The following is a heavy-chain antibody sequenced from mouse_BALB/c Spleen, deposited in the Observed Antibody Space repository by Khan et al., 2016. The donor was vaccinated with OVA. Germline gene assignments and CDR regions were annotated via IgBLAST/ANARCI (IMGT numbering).Heavy chain of an antibody. J-gene: IGHJ3*01. Sequence: EVELVESGGDLVKPGGSLKLSCAALGFTFSTYGMSWVRQTPDKRREGVAPVSTGGGYTYYPDSVKGRFTISRDNAKNTLYLQMSSLKSEDTAMFYCARLAYYYDSEGFAYWGQGTLVTVSA. D-gene: IGHD1-1*01. V-gene: IGHV5-6*01. CDR2: VSTGGGYT. CDR3: ARLAYYYDSEGFAY. CDR1: GFTFSTYG.